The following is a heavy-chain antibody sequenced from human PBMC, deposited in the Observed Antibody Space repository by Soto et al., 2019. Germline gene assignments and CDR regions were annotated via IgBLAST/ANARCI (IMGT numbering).Heavy chain of an antibody. CDR1: GYTFTSYS. Sequence: EASVKVSCKASGYTFTSYSINWVRQAPGQGLEWMGWINAYNGNTDYAQKFQGRVTLTTDTSTSTAYMELRSLRSDDTAVYYCARDVVGYCSSASCPLDYWGQGTLVTVSS. V-gene: IGHV1-18*01. J-gene: IGHJ4*02. CDR3: ARDVVGYCSSASCPLDY. CDR2: INAYNGNT. D-gene: IGHD2-2*01.